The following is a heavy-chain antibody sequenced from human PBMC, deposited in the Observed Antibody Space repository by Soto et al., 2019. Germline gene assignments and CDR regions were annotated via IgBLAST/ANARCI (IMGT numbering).Heavy chain of an antibody. CDR2: ISAYNGNT. D-gene: IGHD4-17*01. CDR1: GYTFTSYG. J-gene: IGHJ5*02. V-gene: IGHV1-18*04. Sequence: QVQLVQSGAEVKKPGASVKVSCKASGYTFTSYGISWVRQAPGQGLEWMGWISAYNGNTKYAQKLQGRVTMTTDTATSTADMELRSLRSDDTAVYYCAREATVTTPHVGYWFDPWGQGTLVTVSS. CDR3: AREATVTTPHVGYWFDP.